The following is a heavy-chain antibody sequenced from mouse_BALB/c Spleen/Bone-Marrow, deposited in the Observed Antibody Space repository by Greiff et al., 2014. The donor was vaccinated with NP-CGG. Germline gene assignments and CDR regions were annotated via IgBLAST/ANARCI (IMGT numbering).Heavy chain of an antibody. Sequence: QVQLQQSGAELAKPGASVKMSCKASGYTFTNYWMHWVKQRPGQGLEWIGYINPSTGYTEYNQKFKDKTTLTADKSSSTAYMQRSSLTSEDSADYYCARSPYGHFDYWGQGTTLTVSS. CDR2: INPSTGYT. CDR3: ARSPYGHFDY. CDR1: GYTFTNYW. V-gene: IGHV1-7*01. D-gene: IGHD1-1*02. J-gene: IGHJ2*01.